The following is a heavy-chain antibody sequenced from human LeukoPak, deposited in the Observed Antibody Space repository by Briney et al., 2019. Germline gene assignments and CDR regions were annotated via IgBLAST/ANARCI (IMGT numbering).Heavy chain of an antibody. CDR2: INAGNGNT. V-gene: IGHV1-3*01. CDR3: ARGPQVGAFDL. D-gene: IGHD1-26*01. J-gene: IGHJ3*01. Sequence: ASVKVSCKASGYTFTSYAMHWVRQAPGQRLEWMGWINAGNGNTKYSQKFQGRVTITADESTSTAYMELSSLRSEDTAVYYCARGPQVGAFDLWGQGTMVTVSS. CDR1: GYTFTSYA.